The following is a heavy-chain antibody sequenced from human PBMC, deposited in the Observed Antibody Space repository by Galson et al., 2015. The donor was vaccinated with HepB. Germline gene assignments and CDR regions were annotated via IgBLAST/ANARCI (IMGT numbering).Heavy chain of an antibody. CDR2: IYYSGST. CDR3: ARETRIAVAGTRAFDI. Sequence: LTCTVSGGSVSSGSYYWSWIRQPPGKGLEWIGYIYYSGSTNYNPSLKSRVTISVDTSKNQFSLKLSSVTAADTAVYYCARETRIAVAGTRAFDIWGQGTMVTVSS. D-gene: IGHD6-19*01. J-gene: IGHJ3*02. V-gene: IGHV4-61*01. CDR1: GGSVSSGSYY.